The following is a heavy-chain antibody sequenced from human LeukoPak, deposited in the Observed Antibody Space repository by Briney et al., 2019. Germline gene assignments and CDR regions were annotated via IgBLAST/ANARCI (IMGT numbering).Heavy chain of an antibody. D-gene: IGHD2-21*01. CDR3: ARSAGVSHYYYYAMDI. J-gene: IGHJ6*02. CDR1: TFTVIDHY. V-gene: IGHV3-66*02. CDR2: IYPGGST. Sequence: GGSLRLSCAASTFTVIDHYMTWVRQAPGRGLEWVAAIYPGGSTYYADSVKGRFTISRDKSKNALYLQMNTLGAEETAVYYCARSAGVSHYYYYAMDIWGQGTTVTVSS.